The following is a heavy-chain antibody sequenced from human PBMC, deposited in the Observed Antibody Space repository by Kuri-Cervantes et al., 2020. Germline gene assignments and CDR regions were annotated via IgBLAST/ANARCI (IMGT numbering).Heavy chain of an antibody. D-gene: IGHD3-22*01. CDR1: GGSFSGYY. J-gene: IGHJ4*02. Sequence: ESLKISCAVYGGSFSGYYWSWIRQPPGKGLEWIGEINHSGSTNYNPSLKSRVTISVDTSMNQFSLKLSSVTAADTAVYYCARAGHYYDSSGEYYFDYWGQGTLVTVSS. V-gene: IGHV4-34*01. CDR2: INHSGST. CDR3: ARAGHYYDSSGEYYFDY.